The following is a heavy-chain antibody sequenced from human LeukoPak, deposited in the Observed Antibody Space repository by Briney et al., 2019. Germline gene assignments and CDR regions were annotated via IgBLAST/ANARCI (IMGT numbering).Heavy chain of an antibody. V-gene: IGHV3-23*01. D-gene: IGHD5-24*01. CDR3: ASLYNDYGDY. Sequence: GGSLRLSCAASGFTFRNYGMSWVRQAPGKGLEWVSGTIGSGDSKFYADPVKGRFTISRDNSRNTLYLHMNSLRVDDTAVYYCASLYNDYGDYWGQGPLVTVSS. CDR2: TIGSGDSK. J-gene: IGHJ4*02. CDR1: GFTFRNYG.